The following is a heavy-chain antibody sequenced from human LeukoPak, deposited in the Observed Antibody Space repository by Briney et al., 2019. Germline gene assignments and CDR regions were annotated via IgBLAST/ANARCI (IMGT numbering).Heavy chain of an antibody. CDR2: ICGRGRCT. Sequence: SGCLRLACAASGFTFNTYAIDSVRQPPGKGLEWVSGICGRGRCTYYADSVKGRFTISRDNSKNTVYLQMNSLTADDTAVYYCARTTVGYSSGRYPGWPADCWGQGTLVTVSS. D-gene: IGHD6-19*01. J-gene: IGHJ4*02. CDR3: ARTTVGYSSGRYPGWPADC. V-gene: IGHV3-23*01. CDR1: GFTFNTYA.